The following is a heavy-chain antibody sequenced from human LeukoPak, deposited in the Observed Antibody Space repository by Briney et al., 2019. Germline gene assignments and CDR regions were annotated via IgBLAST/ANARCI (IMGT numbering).Heavy chain of an antibody. Sequence: ASVKVSCKASGYTFTGYYMHWVRQAPGQGLEWMGWINPNSGGTNHAQKFQGRVTMTRDTSISTAYMELSRLRSDDTAVYYCARGLKGVLSGVVIYWGQGTLVTVSS. J-gene: IGHJ4*02. D-gene: IGHD3-3*01. CDR2: INPNSGGT. CDR1: GYTFTGYY. V-gene: IGHV1-2*02. CDR3: ARGLKGVLSGVVIY.